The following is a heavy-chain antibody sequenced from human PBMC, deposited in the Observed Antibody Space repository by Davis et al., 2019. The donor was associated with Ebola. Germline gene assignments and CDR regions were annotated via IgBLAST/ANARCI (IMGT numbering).Heavy chain of an antibody. CDR2: IIPIFGTA. Sequence: SAQVSCNASGGTFSSYAISWVRQAPGQGLEWMVGIIPIFGTANYAQKFQGIVTITADESTSTAYMGLSSLRSEDTAVYYCARLGRRTTVTHYFDYWGQGTLVTVSS. CDR3: ARLGRRTTVTHYFDY. D-gene: IGHD4-11*01. J-gene: IGHJ4*02. CDR1: GGTFSSYA. V-gene: IGHV1-69*13.